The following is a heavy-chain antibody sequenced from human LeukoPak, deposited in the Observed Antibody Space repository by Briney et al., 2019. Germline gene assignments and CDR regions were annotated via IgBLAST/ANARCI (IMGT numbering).Heavy chain of an antibody. CDR3: ARDGLPPLGAFDI. CDR2: IYSGGNT. Sequence: PGGSLRLSCAASGFTVSSNFMSWVRQAPGKGLEWVSVIYSGGNTYYADYVKGRFTISRDNSKNTLYLQMNSLRAEDTAVYHCARDGLPPLGAFDIWGQGTMVTVSS. J-gene: IGHJ3*02. V-gene: IGHV3-66*01. CDR1: GFTVSSNF. D-gene: IGHD3-16*01.